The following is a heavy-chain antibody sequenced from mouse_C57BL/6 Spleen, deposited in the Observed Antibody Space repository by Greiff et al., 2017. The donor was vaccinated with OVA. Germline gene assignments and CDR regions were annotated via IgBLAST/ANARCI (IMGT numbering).Heavy chain of an antibody. D-gene: IGHD1-1*01. CDR2: ISYDGSN. CDR3: ARERSTTVVAPFAY. J-gene: IGHJ3*01. V-gene: IGHV3-6*01. Sequence: EVQLQQSGPGLVKPSQSLSLTCSVTGYSITSGYYWNWIRQFPGNKLEWMGYISYDGSNNYNPSLKNRISITRDTSKNQFFLKLNSVTTEDTATYYCARERSTTVVAPFAYWGQGTLVTVSA. CDR1: GYSITSGYY.